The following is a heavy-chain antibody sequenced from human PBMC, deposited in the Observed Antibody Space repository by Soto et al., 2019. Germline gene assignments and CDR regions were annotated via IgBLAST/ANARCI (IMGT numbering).Heavy chain of an antibody. CDR3: ARDRATFDY. D-gene: IGHD1-26*01. Sequence: GSLRLSCAASGFTFTSYAISFFRLTPFKCLEWVSAISGSGSNTFYADSVRGRFTISRDNSKNTVFLQMNNLRAEDTAVYFCARDRATFDYWGQGTRVTVSS. V-gene: IGHV3-23*01. CDR2: ISGSGSNT. J-gene: IGHJ4*02. CDR1: GFTFTSYA.